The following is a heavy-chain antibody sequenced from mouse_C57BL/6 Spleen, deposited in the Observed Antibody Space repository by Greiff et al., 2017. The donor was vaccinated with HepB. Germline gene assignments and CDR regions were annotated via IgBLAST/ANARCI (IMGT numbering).Heavy chain of an antibody. Sequence: EVKLMESGGGLVKPGGSLKLSCAASGFTFSDYGMHWVRQAPEKGLEWVAYISSGSSTIYYADKVKGRFTISRDNAKNTLFLQMTSLRSEDTAMYYCARNSNYRAMDYWGQGTSVTVSS. CDR2: ISSGSSTI. CDR1: GFTFSDYG. D-gene: IGHD2-5*01. V-gene: IGHV5-17*01. J-gene: IGHJ4*01. CDR3: ARNSNYRAMDY.